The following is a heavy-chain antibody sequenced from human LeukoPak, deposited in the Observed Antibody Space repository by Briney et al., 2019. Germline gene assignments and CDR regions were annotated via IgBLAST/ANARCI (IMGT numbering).Heavy chain of an antibody. CDR1: GDTFNNYN. Sequence: ASVKVSCKASGDTFNNYNVNWVRQAPGQGLEWMGWINPNSGGTNYAQKFQGRVTMTRDTSISTAYMELSRLRSDDTAVYYCASRPRVTMVRGVMPPYYYYMDVWGKGTTVTVSS. D-gene: IGHD3-10*01. CDR2: INPNSGGT. V-gene: IGHV1-2*02. CDR3: ASRPRVTMVRGVMPPYYYYMDV. J-gene: IGHJ6*03.